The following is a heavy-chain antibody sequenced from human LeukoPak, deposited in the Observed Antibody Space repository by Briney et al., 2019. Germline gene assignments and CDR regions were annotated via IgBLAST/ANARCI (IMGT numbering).Heavy chain of an antibody. CDR3: ARDLNGYNKEFDY. CDR2: INPKNGGT. D-gene: IGHD5-24*01. J-gene: IGHJ4*02. V-gene: IGHV1-2*02. CDR1: GYTFTGYY. Sequence: GASVKVSCKTSGYTFTGYYMHWVRQAPGQGLEWVGWINPKNGGTSYAQKFQGRVTMTRDTSISTACMDLSALTSDDTAVYYGARDLNGYNKEFDYWGQGTLVTVSA.